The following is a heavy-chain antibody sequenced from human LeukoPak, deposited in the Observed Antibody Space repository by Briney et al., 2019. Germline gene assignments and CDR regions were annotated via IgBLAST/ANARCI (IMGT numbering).Heavy chain of an antibody. CDR2: IIPIFGTA. V-gene: IGHV1-69*05. J-gene: IGHJ5*02. CDR1: GGTFSSYA. CDR3: AREHGYSSGWYFVGPSEQESYNWFDP. Sequence: SVKVSCKASGGTFSSYAISWVRQAPGQGLEWMGGIIPIFGTANYAQKFQGRVTITTDESTSTAYMELSSLRSEDTAVYYCAREHGYSSGWYFVGPSEQESYNWFDPWGQGTLVTVSS. D-gene: IGHD6-19*01.